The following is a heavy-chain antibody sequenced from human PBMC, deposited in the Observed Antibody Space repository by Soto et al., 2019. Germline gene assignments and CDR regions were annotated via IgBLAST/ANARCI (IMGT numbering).Heavy chain of an antibody. Sequence: ASGNVSCAASGWSFSTFDICWVRQATGDGLEWMGWMNPNSGNTGYAQELRGRVTMTRNTSNTTAYMELTSLTSDDTGVNYWAGGDVPERGQGTLVTFSS. V-gene: IGHV1-8*02. J-gene: IGHJ4*02. CDR1: GWSFSTFD. CDR3: AGGDVPE. CDR2: MNPNSGNT.